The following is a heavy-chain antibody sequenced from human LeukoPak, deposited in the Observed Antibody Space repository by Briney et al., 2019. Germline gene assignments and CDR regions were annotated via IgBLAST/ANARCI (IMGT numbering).Heavy chain of an antibody. V-gene: IGHV4-34*01. CDR3: ARRPATYYDFWSGPPNWFDP. CDR1: GGSFSGYY. Sequence: SETLSLTCAVYGGSFSGYYWSWIRQPPGKGLEWIGEINHSGSTNYNPSLKSRVTISVDTSKNQFSLKLSSVTAADTAVYYCARRPATYYDFWSGPPNWFDPWGQGTLVTVSS. J-gene: IGHJ5*02. CDR2: INHSGST. D-gene: IGHD3-3*01.